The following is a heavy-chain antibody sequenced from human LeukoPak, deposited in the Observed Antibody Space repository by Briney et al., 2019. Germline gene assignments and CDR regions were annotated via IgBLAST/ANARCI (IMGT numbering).Heavy chain of an antibody. J-gene: IGHJ4*02. CDR3: SGVTAMEYYFDY. Sequence: GASVKVSGKASGGTFSSYAISWVRQAPGQGLEWMGGIIPIFGTANYAQKFQGRVTITADESTSTAYMELSSLRSEDTAVYYCSGVTAMEYYFDYWGQGTLVTVSS. D-gene: IGHD5-18*01. CDR2: IIPIFGTA. CDR1: GGTFSSYA. V-gene: IGHV1-69*13.